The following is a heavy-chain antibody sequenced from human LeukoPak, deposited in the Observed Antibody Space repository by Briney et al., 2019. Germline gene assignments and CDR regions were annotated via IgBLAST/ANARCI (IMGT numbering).Heavy chain of an antibody. CDR2: ISGGGEST. Sequence: PSGGSLGLSCVASEFTFSSHAMNWVRQAPGKGLEWVSSISGGGESTYYADSVKGRFTVSRDNSKNTLYLQINSLRGEDTAVYYCAKGKYSSGGVPDYWGQGTLISVSP. J-gene: IGHJ4*02. CDR1: EFTFSSHA. D-gene: IGHD6-19*01. V-gene: IGHV3-23*01. CDR3: AKGKYSSGGVPDY.